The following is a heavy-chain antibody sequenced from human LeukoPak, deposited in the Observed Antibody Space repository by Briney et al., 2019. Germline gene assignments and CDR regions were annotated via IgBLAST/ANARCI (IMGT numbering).Heavy chain of an antibody. CDR3: AYGSGSYYQFDY. J-gene: IGHJ4*02. CDR1: GYTFNTYE. CDR2: INTYNGNT. D-gene: IGHD3-10*01. V-gene: IGHV1-18*01. Sequence: ASLKVSCKASGYTFNTYEIAWVRQAPGQGLEWMGWINTYNGNTNYAQKVQGRVTMTTDTSTSTGYMELSSLRSEDTAVYYCAYGSGSYYQFDYWGQGTLVTVSS.